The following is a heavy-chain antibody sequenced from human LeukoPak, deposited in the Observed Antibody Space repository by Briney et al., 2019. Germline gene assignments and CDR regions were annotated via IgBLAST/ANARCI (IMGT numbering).Heavy chain of an antibody. D-gene: IGHD6-13*01. V-gene: IGHV4-4*07. J-gene: IGHJ4*02. Sequence: SETLSLTCTVYGGSISGFYWTWIRQAAGKGLEWIGRIYSSGSTNYNPSLKSRVTMSLDTSKNQFSLKVSSVTAADTAVYYCARQLAAAGTAGLDYWGQGTLVTVSS. CDR3: ARQLAAAGTAGLDY. CDR2: IYSSGST. CDR1: GGSISGFY.